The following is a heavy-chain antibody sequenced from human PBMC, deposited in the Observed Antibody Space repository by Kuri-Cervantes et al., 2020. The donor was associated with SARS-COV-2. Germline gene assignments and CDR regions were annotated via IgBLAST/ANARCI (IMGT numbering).Heavy chain of an antibody. CDR3: ARESTYTFDI. D-gene: IGHD2-2*02. CDR1: GGAINTYNW. Sequence: GSLRLSCVVSGGAINTYNWWTWVRQPPGKGLQWIGVIFHDGSTKFNPSLSLRGRVTMSLDKSKNQFSLNLTSVTAADTAVYYCARESTYTFDIWGQGTLVTVSS. CDR2: IFHDGST. V-gene: IGHV4-4*02. J-gene: IGHJ3*02.